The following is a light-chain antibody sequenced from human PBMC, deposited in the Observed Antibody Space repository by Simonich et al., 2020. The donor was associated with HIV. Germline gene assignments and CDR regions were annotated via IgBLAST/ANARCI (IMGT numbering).Light chain of an antibody. CDR2: KAS. J-gene: IGKJ2*01. Sequence: DIQMTQSPSTLSASVGDRITITCRASQSISSCLAWYQQRPGRAPNLLIYKASSLESGVPSRFSGSGSGTEFTLTISSLQPDDFATYYCQQCYSYPYTFGQGTKLEIK. CDR3: QQCYSYPYT. CDR1: QSISSC. V-gene: IGKV1-5*03.